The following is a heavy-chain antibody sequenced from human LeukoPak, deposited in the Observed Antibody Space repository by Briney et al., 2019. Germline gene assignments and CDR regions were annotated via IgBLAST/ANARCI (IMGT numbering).Heavy chain of an antibody. CDR2: IDPSDSYT. J-gene: IGHJ4*02. D-gene: IGHD5-24*01. CDR3: ARQEMATIDY. V-gene: IGHV5-10-1*01. CDR1: GYSFTSYW. Sequence: GESLKISCKGSGYSFTSYWISWVRQMPGKGLEWMGRIDPSDSYTNYSPSFQGHVTISADKSISTAYLQWSSLKASDTATYYCARQEMATIDYWGQGTLVTVSS.